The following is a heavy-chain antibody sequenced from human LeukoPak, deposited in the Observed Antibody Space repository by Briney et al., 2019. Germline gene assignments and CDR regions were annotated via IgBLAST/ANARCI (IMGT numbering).Heavy chain of an antibody. V-gene: IGHV4-34*01. J-gene: IGHJ4*02. Sequence: SETLSLTCVVYGGSFSGYYWSWVRQPPGKGLEWIGEINHSGSTNYNPSLKSRVTISVDTSKNQFSLKLSSVTAADTAVYYCARGRRYYYDSSGYYFGYWGQGTLVTVSS. CDR2: INHSGST. CDR3: ARGRRYYYDSSGYYFGY. D-gene: IGHD3-22*01. CDR1: GGSFSGYY.